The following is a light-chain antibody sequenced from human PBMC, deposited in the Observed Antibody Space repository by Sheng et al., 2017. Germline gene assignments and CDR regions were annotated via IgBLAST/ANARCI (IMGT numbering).Light chain of an antibody. J-gene: IGKJ2*01. Sequence: EIVMTQSPATLSVSSGERATLSCRASQSVTSNLAWYQQKPGQAPRLLIYDGSNRATGIPARFSGSGSGTEFTLTISSLQSEDFAVYYCQQDKNWPYTFGQGTKLEI. CDR2: DGS. CDR1: QSVTSN. CDR3: QQDKNWPYT. V-gene: IGKV3-15*01.